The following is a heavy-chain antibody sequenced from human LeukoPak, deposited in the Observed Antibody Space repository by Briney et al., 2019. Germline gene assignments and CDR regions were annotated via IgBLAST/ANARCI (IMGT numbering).Heavy chain of an antibody. D-gene: IGHD3-3*01. CDR1: GYTFTTYT. V-gene: IGHV1-3*03. CDR2: IIAGNGNT. Sequence: ASVKVSCKASGYTFTTYTIHWVRQAPGQSLEWMGWIIAGNGNTKYSQEFQDRVTITRDTSASTAYMELSSLRSEDMAVYYCARARYESRIWPKSRYDYYHYMDVWGKGTTVTVSS. CDR3: ARARYESRIWPKSRYDYYHYMDV. J-gene: IGHJ6*03.